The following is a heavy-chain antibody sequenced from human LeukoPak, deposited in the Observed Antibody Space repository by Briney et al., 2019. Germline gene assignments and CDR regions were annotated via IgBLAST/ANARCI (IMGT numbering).Heavy chain of an antibody. J-gene: IGHJ4*02. CDR2: IYYSGST. Sequence: SSETLSLTCTVSGDSISTSSYYWGWIRQPPGKGLEWLGSIYYSGSTYYNPSLKSRVTISVDTSKNQFSLKLSSVTAADTAVYYCARHSDSSGYYFDYWGRGTLVTVSS. D-gene: IGHD3-22*01. CDR3: ARHSDSSGYYFDY. V-gene: IGHV4-39*01. CDR1: GDSISTSSYY.